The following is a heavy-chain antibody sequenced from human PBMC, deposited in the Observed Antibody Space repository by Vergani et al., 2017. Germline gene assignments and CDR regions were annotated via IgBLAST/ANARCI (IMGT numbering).Heavy chain of an antibody. D-gene: IGHD1-26*01. CDR3: ARDQSVVGATYYYYYMDV. CDR2: ISAYNGNT. CDR1: GYTFTSYG. J-gene: IGHJ6*03. V-gene: IGHV1-18*01. Sequence: QVQLVQSGAEVKKPGASVKVSCKASGYTFTSYGISWVRQAPGQGLEWMGWISAYNGNTNYAQKLQGRVTMTTDTSASTAYMELSSLRSEDTAVYYCARDQSVVGATYYYYYMDVWGKGTTVTVSS.